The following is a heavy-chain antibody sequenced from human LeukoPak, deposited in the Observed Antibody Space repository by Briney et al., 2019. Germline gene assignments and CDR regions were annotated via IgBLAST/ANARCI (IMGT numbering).Heavy chain of an antibody. CDR1: GYTFTGYY. D-gene: IGHD6-13*01. CDR3: ARGPYSSSYFVTTPWFDP. Sequence: GASVKVSCKASGYTFTGYYMHWVRQAPGQGLEWMGWINPNSGGTNYAQKFQGRVTMTRDTSISTAYMELSRLRSDDTAVYYCARGPYSSSYFVTTPWFDPWGQGTLVTVSS. CDR2: INPNSGGT. J-gene: IGHJ5*02. V-gene: IGHV1-2*02.